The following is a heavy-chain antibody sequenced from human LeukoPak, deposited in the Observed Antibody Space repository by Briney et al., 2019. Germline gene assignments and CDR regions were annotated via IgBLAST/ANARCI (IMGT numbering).Heavy chain of an antibody. V-gene: IGHV3-48*01. Sequence: PGGSLRLSCAASGFTFRTYNMNWVRQAPGKGLVWVSYITSGGTTIYYADSVKGRFTISRDNAKNSLYLQMNSLRAEDTAVYYCARDYSTVTTFFDYWGQGTLVTVSS. CDR2: ITSGGTTI. CDR3: ARDYSTVTTFFDY. J-gene: IGHJ4*02. CDR1: GFTFRTYN. D-gene: IGHD4-17*01.